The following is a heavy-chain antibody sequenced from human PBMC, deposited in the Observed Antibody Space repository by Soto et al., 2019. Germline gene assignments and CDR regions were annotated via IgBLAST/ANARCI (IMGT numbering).Heavy chain of an antibody. J-gene: IGHJ6*02. D-gene: IGHD1-26*01. CDR2: IYHSGSA. Sequence: SETLSLTCTVSGGSISSGGYYWSWIRQHPGKGLEWIGYIYHSGSANYNPSLKSRVTISVDKSKNQFSLKLSSVTAADTAVYYCARVSGSYYYGMDVWGQGTTVTSP. CDR1: GGSISSGGYY. CDR3: ARVSGSYYYGMDV. V-gene: IGHV4-31*03.